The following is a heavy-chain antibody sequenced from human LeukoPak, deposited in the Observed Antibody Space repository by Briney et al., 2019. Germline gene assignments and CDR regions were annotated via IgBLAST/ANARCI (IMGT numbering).Heavy chain of an antibody. V-gene: IGHV1-69*05. CDR1: GYTFIDYH. CDR3: ARSPPASYYYYMDV. D-gene: IGHD1-14*01. Sequence: ASVKVSCKASGYTFIDYHLHWVRQAPGQGLEWMGGIIPIFGTANYAQKFQGRVTITTDESTSTAYMELSSLRSEDTAVYYCARSPPASYYYYMDVWGKGTTVTVSS. CDR2: IIPIFGTA. J-gene: IGHJ6*03.